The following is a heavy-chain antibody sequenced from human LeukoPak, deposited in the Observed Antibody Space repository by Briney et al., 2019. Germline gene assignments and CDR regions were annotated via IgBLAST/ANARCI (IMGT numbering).Heavy chain of an antibody. CDR1: GFSLSTSGVA. V-gene: IGHV2-5*01. Sequence: SGPTLVNPTQTLTLTFTFSGFSLSTSGVAVGWIRQPPGKALEWLALLFWTDEKHYRPTLKNRLTITKYTSKNHVVPTMTNMDPVDTATYYCAHINMWLVNWFDPWGQGTLVTVSS. D-gene: IGHD6-19*01. CDR2: LFWTDEK. J-gene: IGHJ5*02. CDR3: AHINMWLVNWFDP.